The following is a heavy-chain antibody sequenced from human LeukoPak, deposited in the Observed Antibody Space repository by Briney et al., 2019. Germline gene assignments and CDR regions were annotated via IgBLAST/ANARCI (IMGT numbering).Heavy chain of an antibody. CDR3: AKDRVSPGFNWFDP. D-gene: IGHD2/OR15-2a*01. V-gene: IGHV3-23*01. Sequence: GGSLRLSCAASGFTFTNYWMHWVRQAPGKGLEWVSAINGRGDNTYYADFVKGRFTISRDNSKSTVYLQMNSLRTEDTAVYYCAKDRVSPGFNWFDPWGQGTLVTVSS. CDR2: INGRGDNT. J-gene: IGHJ5*02. CDR1: GFTFTNYW.